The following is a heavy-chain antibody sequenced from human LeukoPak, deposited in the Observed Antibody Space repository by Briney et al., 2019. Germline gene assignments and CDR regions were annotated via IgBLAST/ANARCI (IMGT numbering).Heavy chain of an antibody. V-gene: IGHV4-34*01. CDR2: INHSGST. Sequence: SETLSLTCAVYGGSFSGYYWSWIRQPPGKGLEWIGEINHSGSTNYNPSLKSRVTISVDTSKNQFSLKLSSVTAADTAVYYCARGYWFDPWGQGTLVTVSS. J-gene: IGHJ5*02. CDR1: GGSFSGYY. CDR3: ARGYWFDP.